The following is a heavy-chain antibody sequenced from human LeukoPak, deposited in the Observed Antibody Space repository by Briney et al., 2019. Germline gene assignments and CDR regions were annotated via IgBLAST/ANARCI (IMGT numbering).Heavy chain of an antibody. D-gene: IGHD3-22*01. CDR3: ARASYYYDTTGLGAVDI. CDR2: INWNSDNI. J-gene: IGHJ3*02. CDR1: GFTFNDHA. V-gene: IGHV3-9*01. Sequence: PGGSLRLSCAASGFTFNDHAMYWVRQAPGKGLEWVSGINWNSDNIGYADSVKGRFTISRDDAKNSLFLQMNSLRTEDTALYYCARASYYYDTTGLGAVDIWVQGTMVTVSS.